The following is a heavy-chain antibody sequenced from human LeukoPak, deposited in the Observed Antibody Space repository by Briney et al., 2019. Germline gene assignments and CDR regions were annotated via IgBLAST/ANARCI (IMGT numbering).Heavy chain of an antibody. CDR1: GGSISSYY. CDR2: IYYSGST. V-gene: IGHV4-59*01. J-gene: IGHJ6*03. D-gene: IGHD6-19*01. Sequence: SETLSLTCTVSGGSISSYYWSWIRQPPGKGLEWIGYIYYSGSTNYNPSLKSRVTISVDTSKNQFSLKLSSVTAADTAVYYCARGGAAVAYYYYYMDVWGNGTTVTVSS. CDR3: ARGGAAVAYYYYYMDV.